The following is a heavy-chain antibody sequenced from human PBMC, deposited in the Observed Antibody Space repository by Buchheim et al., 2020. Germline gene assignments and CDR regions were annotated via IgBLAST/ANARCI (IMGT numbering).Heavy chain of an antibody. CDR2: INPSGGST. D-gene: IGHD3-3*01. CDR3: ARDLKGIFRVVIPFDY. J-gene: IGHJ4*02. V-gene: IGHV1-46*01. CDR1: GYTFTSYY. Sequence: QVQLVQSGAEVKKPGASVKVSCKASGYTFTSYYMHWVRQAPAEGVEWMGIINPSGGSTSYAQKFQGRVTMTRDTSTSTVYMNLSSLKSEDTAVYYCARDLKGIFRVVIPFDYCGQGTL.